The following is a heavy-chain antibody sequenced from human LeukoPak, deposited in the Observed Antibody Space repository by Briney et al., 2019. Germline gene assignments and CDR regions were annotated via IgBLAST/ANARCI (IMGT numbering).Heavy chain of an antibody. CDR2: IYYSGST. CDR3: ARTDSSSSRTT. D-gene: IGHD6-13*01. J-gene: IGHJ4*02. Sequence: SETLSLTCTVSGGSISSYYWSWIRQPPGKGLEWIGYIYYSGSTNYNPSLKSRVTISVDTSKNQFSLKLSSVTAADTAVYYCARTDSSSSRTTWGQGTLVTVSS. CDR1: GGSISSYY. V-gene: IGHV4-59*08.